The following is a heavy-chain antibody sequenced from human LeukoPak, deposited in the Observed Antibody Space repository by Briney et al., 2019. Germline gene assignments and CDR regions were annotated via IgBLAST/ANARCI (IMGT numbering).Heavy chain of an antibody. CDR2: INHSGST. V-gene: IGHV4-34*01. J-gene: IGHJ4*02. CDR3: ARHKRTYYYGSGHDY. Sequence: KPSETLSLTCAVYGGSFSGYYWSWIRQPPGKGLEWIGEINHSGSTNYNPSPKSRVTISVDTSKNQFSLKLSSVTAADTAVYYCARHKRTYYYGSGHDYWGQGTLVTVSS. CDR1: GGSFSGYY. D-gene: IGHD3-10*01.